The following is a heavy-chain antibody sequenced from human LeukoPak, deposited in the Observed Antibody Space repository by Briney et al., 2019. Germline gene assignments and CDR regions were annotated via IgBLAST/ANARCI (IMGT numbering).Heavy chain of an antibody. CDR2: IYHSGST. V-gene: IGHV4-4*02. CDR3: ARYFSSSWPLDY. CDR1: GGSISSSNW. J-gene: IGHJ4*02. D-gene: IGHD6-13*01. Sequence: SETLPLTCAVSGGSISSSNWWSWVRQPPGKGLEWIGEIYHSGSTNYNPSLKSRVTISVDKSKNQFSLKLSSVTAADTAVYYCARYFSSSWPLDYWGQGTLVTVSS.